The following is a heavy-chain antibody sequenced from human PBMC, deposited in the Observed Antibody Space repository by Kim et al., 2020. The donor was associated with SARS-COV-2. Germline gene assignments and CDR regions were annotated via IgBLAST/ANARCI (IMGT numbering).Heavy chain of an antibody. CDR3: ARVPFIGKYSPGNWFDP. CDR2: INPGDSDT. D-gene: IGHD5-18*01. CDR1: GYRFTNYW. J-gene: IGHJ5*02. Sequence: GESLKISCKGSGYRFTNYWIGWVRQMPGKGLEWMGIINPGDSDTRYSPSFQGQVTISADKSRSTAYLQWSSLKASDTAMYYCARVPFIGKYSPGNWFDPWGQGTLVTVSS. V-gene: IGHV5-51*01.